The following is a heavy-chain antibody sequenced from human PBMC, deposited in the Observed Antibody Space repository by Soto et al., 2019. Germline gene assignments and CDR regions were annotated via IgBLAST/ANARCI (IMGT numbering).Heavy chain of an antibody. Sequence: SETLSLTCTVSGGSISSSSYYWGWIRQPPGKGLEWIGSIYYSGSTYYNPSLKSRVTITVDTSKNQFSLKLSSVTAADTAVYYCARGRSSSWYGYYYMDVWGKGTTVTVSS. CDR2: IYYSGST. J-gene: IGHJ6*03. V-gene: IGHV4-39*01. D-gene: IGHD6-13*01. CDR3: ARGRSSSWYGYYYMDV. CDR1: GGSISSSSYY.